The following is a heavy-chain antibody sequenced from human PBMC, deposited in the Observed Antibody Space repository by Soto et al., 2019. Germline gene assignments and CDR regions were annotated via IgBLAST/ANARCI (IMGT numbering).Heavy chain of an antibody. D-gene: IGHD3-22*01. J-gene: IGHJ4*02. CDR2: IYWDDDK. CDR1: GFSLSTSGVG. Sequence: SGPTLVNPTQTLTLTCTFSGFSLSTSGVGVGWIRQPPGKALEWLALIYWDDDKRYSPSLKSRLTITKDTSKNQVVLTMTNMDPVETATYSCAHRPGADSSGYTPWPRTFDYWGQGTLVTVSS. V-gene: IGHV2-5*02. CDR3: AHRPGADSSGYTPWPRTFDY.